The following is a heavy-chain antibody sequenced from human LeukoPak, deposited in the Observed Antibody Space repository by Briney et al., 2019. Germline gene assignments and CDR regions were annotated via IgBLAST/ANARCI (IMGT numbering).Heavy chain of an antibody. D-gene: IGHD5-12*01. V-gene: IGHV4-34*01. CDR2: INHSGST. J-gene: IGHJ4*02. CDR3: ARRGYDQGGFDY. CDR1: GGSFRGYY. Sequence: SETLSLTCAVYGGSFRGYYWSWIRQPPGKGLEWIGEINHSGSTNYNPSLKSRVTISVDTSKNQFSLKLSSVTAADTAVYYCARRGYDQGGFDYWGQGTLVTVSS.